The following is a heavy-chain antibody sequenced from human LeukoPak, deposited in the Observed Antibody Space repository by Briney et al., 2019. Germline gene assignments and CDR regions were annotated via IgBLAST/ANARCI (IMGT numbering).Heavy chain of an antibody. J-gene: IGHJ6*03. CDR3: AREGEVSYFWSGYSSYHYMDV. V-gene: IGHV1-18*01. D-gene: IGHD3-3*01. CDR1: GYTFTSYG. CDR2: ISAYNGNT. Sequence: GASVKVSCKASGYTFTSYGISGVRQAPGQGLQWMGWISAYNGNTNYAQKLQGSVTMTTVTSTSTAYMELRSLRSDDPAVYYCAREGEVSYFWSGYSSYHYMDVWGKGTTVTVSS.